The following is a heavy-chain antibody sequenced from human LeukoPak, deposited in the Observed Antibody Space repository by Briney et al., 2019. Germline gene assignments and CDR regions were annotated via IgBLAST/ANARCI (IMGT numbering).Heavy chain of an antibody. J-gene: IGHJ5*02. Sequence: SETLSLTCTVSGGSISSSSYCWGWIRQPPGKGLEWIGSTYYSGSTYYNPSLRSRVTISVDTSKNQFSLKLSSVTAADTAVYYCASHSSSWSPNWFDPWGQGTLVTVSS. CDR2: TYYSGST. CDR3: ASHSSSWSPNWFDP. V-gene: IGHV4-39*07. CDR1: GGSISSSSYC. D-gene: IGHD6-13*01.